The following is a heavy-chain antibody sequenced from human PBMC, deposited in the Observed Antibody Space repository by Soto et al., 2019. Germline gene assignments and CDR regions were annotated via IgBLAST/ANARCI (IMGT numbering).Heavy chain of an antibody. CDR3: AGYMVRGVII. J-gene: IGHJ4*02. CDR1: GFTFSSYA. Sequence: GGSLRLSCAASGFTFSSYAMHWVRQAPGKGLEWVAVISYDGSNKYYADSVKGRFTISRDNSKNTLYLQMNSLRAEDTAVYYCAGYMVRGVIIWGQGTLVTVSS. CDR2: ISYDGSNK. V-gene: IGHV3-30-3*01. D-gene: IGHD3-10*01.